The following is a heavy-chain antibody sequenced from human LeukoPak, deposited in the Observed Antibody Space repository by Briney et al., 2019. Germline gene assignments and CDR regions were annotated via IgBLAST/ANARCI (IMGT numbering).Heavy chain of an antibody. V-gene: IGHV3-9*01. CDR2: ISWNSGSI. CDR1: GFTFDDYA. D-gene: IGHD2-15*01. J-gene: IGHJ4*02. Sequence: PGGSLRLSCAASGFTFDDYAMHWVRQAPGKGLEWVSGISWNSGSIGYADSVKGRFTISRDNAKNSLYLQMSSLRSEDTAVYYCARGMVVVVAATQALDYWGQGTLVTVSS. CDR3: ARGMVVVVAATQALDY.